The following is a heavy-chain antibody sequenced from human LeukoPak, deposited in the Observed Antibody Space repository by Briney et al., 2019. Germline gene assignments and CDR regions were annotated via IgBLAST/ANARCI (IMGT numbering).Heavy chain of an antibody. CDR2: IYSGGST. CDR3: ARVPHSMGPLDY. J-gene: IGHJ4*02. Sequence: GGSLRLSCAASGSTVSSNYMSWVRQAPGKGLEWVSVIYSGGSTYYADSVKGRFTISRDNSKNTLYLQMNSLRAEDTAVYYCARVPHSMGPLDYWGQGTLVTVSS. D-gene: IGHD2/OR15-2a*01. CDR1: GSTVSSNY. V-gene: IGHV3-66*01.